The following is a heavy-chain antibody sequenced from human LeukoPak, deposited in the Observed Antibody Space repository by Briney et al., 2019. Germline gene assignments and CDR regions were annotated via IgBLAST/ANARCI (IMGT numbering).Heavy chain of an antibody. V-gene: IGHV1-69*06. CDR1: GGTFSSYA. Sequence: GASVKVSCTASGGTFSSYAISWVRQAPGQGLEWMGGIIPIFGTANYAQKFQGRVTITADKSTSTAYMELSSLRSEDTAVYYCARAHRQLERLGRYYFDYWGQGTLVTVSS. J-gene: IGHJ4*02. D-gene: IGHD1-1*01. CDR2: IIPIFGTA. CDR3: ARAHRQLERLGRYYFDY.